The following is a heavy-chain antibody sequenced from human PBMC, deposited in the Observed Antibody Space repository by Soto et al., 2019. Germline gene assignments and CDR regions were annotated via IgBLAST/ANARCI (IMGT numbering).Heavy chain of an antibody. D-gene: IGHD2-21*02. Sequence: EVQLAESGGGLIQPGGSLRLSCAASGFAVSDTYMSWFRQAPGKGLECVSVIYDNGNTYYAESVSGRFTISRDHSKNTLFLKMNTLRPEDTAIYYCARSIGTGDNLQIGDSWGQGTLVTVS. CDR1: GFAVSDTY. CDR2: IYDNGNT. J-gene: IGHJ4*02. CDR3: ARSIGTGDNLQIGDS. V-gene: IGHV3-53*01.